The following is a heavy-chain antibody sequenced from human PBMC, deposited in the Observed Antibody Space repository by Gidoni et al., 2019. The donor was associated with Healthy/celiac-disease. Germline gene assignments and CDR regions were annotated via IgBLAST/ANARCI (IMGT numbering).Heavy chain of an antibody. J-gene: IGHJ6*02. CDR1: GGSFSGYY. V-gene: IGHV4-34*01. CDR3: ARNSRLLPLYYYYYGMDV. D-gene: IGHD3-22*01. Sequence: QVQLQQWGAGLLKPSETLSLTCAVYGGSFSGYYWSWIRQPPGKGLEWIGEINHSGSTNYNPSLKSRVTISVDTSKNQFSLKLSSVTAADTAVYYCARNSRLLPLYYYYYGMDVWGQGTTVTVSS. CDR2: INHSGST.